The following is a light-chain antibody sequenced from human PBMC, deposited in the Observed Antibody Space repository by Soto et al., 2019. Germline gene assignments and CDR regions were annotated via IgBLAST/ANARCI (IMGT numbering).Light chain of an antibody. CDR2: DAS. V-gene: IGKV1-5*01. CDR1: QSISSW. J-gene: IGKJ4*01. CDR3: QQYDNYKPLT. Sequence: DIQMTQSPSTLSASVGDRVTITCRASQSISSWLAWYQQKPGKAPKLLIFDASSLESGTPSRFSGRRSGTQFTLTINGLQPDDFEDYYCQQYDNYKPLTFGGGTKVDIK.